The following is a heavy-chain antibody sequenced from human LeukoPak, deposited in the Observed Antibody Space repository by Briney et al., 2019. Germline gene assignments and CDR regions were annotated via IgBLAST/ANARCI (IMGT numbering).Heavy chain of an antibody. CDR3: AKYGNSGWVIDN. D-gene: IGHD6-19*01. CDR2: IYYTGGT. J-gene: IGHJ4*02. CDR1: GGSIGSKY. Sequence: SETLSLTCTVSGGSIGSKYWTWIRQPPGKGLEYIGYIYYTGGTNYNPSLKSRVTISVDTSKNQFSLRLSSVTAADTAVYFCAKYGNSGWVIDNWGQGTLVTVSS. V-gene: IGHV4-59*08.